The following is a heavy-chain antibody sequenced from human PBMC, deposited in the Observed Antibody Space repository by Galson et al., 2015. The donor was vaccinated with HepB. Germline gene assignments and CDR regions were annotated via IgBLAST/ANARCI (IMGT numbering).Heavy chain of an antibody. V-gene: IGHV3-48*02. D-gene: IGHD2-21*01. CDR1: GFMFSSYT. J-gene: IGHJ5*02. CDR2: ISSSSNTI. Sequence: SLRLSCAASGFMFSSYTMNWVRQAPGKGLEWISYISSSSNTIYYADSVKGRFTISRDNAKNSMYLQMNSLRHEDTAVYYCARDNMVVVLGTTLYNWFDPWGQGTLVTVSS. CDR3: ARDNMVVVLGTTLYNWFDP.